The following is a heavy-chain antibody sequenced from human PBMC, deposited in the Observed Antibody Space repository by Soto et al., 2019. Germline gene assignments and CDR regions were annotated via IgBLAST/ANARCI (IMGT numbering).Heavy chain of an antibody. Sequence: GGSLRLSCAASGFTFNNFAMHWVRQAPGKGLEWVAFISYDGTYKYYADSVRGRFTVYRDNSKSTLFLQMNSLKFEDTAVYVCANEVDVSFSSLQYGMDVWGQGTTVTVSS. V-gene: IGHV3-30*14. J-gene: IGHJ6*02. CDR1: GFTFNNFA. CDR3: ANEVDVSFSSLQYGMDV. D-gene: IGHD5-12*01. CDR2: ISYDGTYK.